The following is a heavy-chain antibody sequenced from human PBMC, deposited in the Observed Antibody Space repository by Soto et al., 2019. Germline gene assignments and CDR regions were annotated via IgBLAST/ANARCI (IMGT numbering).Heavy chain of an antibody. D-gene: IGHD3-3*01. J-gene: IGHJ3*01. CDR3: ANFFHDSTTPDAYDL. CDR2: INCNGGST. CDR1: GFTFDDYG. V-gene: IGHV3-20*04. Sequence: GGSLRLSCAASGFTFDDYGMSWVRQAPGKGLEWVSGINCNGGSTGYADSVKGRFTISRDNAKNTLYLQMNSLRAEDTAVYYCANFFHDSTTPDAYDLSVQGTMVTV.